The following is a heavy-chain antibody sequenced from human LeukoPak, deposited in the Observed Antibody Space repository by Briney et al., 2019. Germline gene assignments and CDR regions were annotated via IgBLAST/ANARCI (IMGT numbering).Heavy chain of an antibody. J-gene: IGHJ1*01. D-gene: IGHD6-13*01. CDR3: AKDLAAAGPEYFQH. V-gene: IGHV3-30*02. CDR1: GFTFSSYG. CDR2: IRYDGSNK. Sequence: GGSLRLSCAASGFTFSSYGMHWVRQAPGKGPEWVAFIRYDGSNKYYADSVKGRFTISRDNSKNTLYLQMNSLRAEDTAVYYCAKDLAAAGPEYFQHWGQGTLVTVSS.